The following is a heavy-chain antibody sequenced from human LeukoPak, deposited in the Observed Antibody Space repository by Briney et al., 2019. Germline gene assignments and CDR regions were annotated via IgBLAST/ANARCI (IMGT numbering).Heavy chain of an antibody. V-gene: IGHV3-7*01. CDR3: ALNPDYYGSGSFDY. CDR2: IKEDGSEK. D-gene: IGHD3-10*01. CDR1: GFTFSSYW. Sequence: GGSLRLSCAASGFTFSSYWLSWVRQAPGKGLEWVADIKEDGSEKYYVDSVKGRFTISRDNAKNSLYLQMNSLRVEDTAVYYCALNPDYYGSGSFDYWGQGTLVTVSS. J-gene: IGHJ4*02.